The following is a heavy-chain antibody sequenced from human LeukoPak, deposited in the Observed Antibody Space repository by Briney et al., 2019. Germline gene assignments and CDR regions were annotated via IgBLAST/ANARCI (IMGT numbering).Heavy chain of an antibody. Sequence: GGSLRLSCAASGFTFSSYSMNWVRQAPGKGLEWVSYISSSSSTIYYADSVKGRFTISRDNAKNSLYLQMNSLRAEDTAVYYCTRVRIEVAGWVPFDYWGQGTLVSVSS. J-gene: IGHJ4*02. CDR1: GFTFSSYS. V-gene: IGHV3-48*01. D-gene: IGHD6-19*01. CDR2: ISSSSSTI. CDR3: TRVRIEVAGWVPFDY.